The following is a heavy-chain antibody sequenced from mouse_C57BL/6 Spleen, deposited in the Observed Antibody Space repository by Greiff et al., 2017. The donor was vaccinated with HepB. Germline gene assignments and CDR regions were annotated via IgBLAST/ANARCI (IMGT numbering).Heavy chain of an antibody. J-gene: IGHJ3*01. CDR2: IYPGSGST. CDR3: ARRSSGYVDWFAY. V-gene: IGHV1-55*01. CDR1: GYTFTSYW. D-gene: IGHD3-2*02. Sequence: QVQLQQPGAELVKPGASVKMSCKASGYTFTSYWITWVKQRPGQGLEWIGDIYPGSGSTNYNEKFKSKATLTVDTSSSTAYMQLSSLTSEDSAVYYCARRSSGYVDWFAYWGQGTLVTVSA.